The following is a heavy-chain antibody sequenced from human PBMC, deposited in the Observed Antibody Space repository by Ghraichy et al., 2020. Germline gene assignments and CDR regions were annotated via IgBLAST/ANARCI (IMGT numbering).Heavy chain of an antibody. CDR2: IYSTGKYI. CDR3: ARRAPYCGSTSCYDY. J-gene: IGHJ4*02. D-gene: IGHD2-2*01. CDR1: GFSFSVFD. V-gene: IGHV3-21*01. Sequence: GGSLRLSRVASGFSFSVFDMNWVRQAPGRGLEWVASIYSTGKYIYYVDSVMGRFTISRDDSENSLYLQMDSLRAEDTAVYYCARRAPYCGSTSCYDYWGQGTLVTVSS.